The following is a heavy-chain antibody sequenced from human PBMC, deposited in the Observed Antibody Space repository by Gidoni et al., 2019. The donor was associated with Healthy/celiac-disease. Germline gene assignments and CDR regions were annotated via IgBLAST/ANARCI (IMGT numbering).Heavy chain of an antibody. CDR3: AREEVVAGFDY. CDR1: GFTFSSYS. CDR2: ISSSSSYI. D-gene: IGHD2-15*01. J-gene: IGHJ4*02. V-gene: IGHV3-21*01. Sequence: EVQLVESGGGLVTPGGSLRLSCAASGFTFSSYSMNWVRQAPGKGLEWVSSISSSSSYIYYADSVKGRFTISRDNAKNSLYRKMNSLRAEDTAVYYCAREEVVAGFDYWGQGTLVTVSS.